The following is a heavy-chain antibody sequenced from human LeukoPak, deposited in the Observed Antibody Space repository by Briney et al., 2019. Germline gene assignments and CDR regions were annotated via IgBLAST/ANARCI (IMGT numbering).Heavy chain of an antibody. Sequence: HGESLKISCKGSGYSFTSYWIGWVRQMPGKGLEWMGIIYPGDSDTRYSPSFQGQVTISADKSISAAYLQWSSLKASDTAMYYCAVGYSGYDYMDWFDPWGQGTLVTVSS. CDR2: IYPGDSDT. CDR1: GYSFTSYW. D-gene: IGHD5-12*01. J-gene: IGHJ5*02. CDR3: AVGYSGYDYMDWFDP. V-gene: IGHV5-51*01.